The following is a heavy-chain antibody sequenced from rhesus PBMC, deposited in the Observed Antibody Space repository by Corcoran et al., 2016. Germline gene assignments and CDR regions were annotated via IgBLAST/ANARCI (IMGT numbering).Heavy chain of an antibody. D-gene: IGHD1-44*01. CDR1: GGSISGYY. Sequence: QLQLQESCPGLVKPSETLSLPCAVSGGSISGYYWSWIRQPPGKGLEWIGNIVGNFAGTDYTPDLKSRVPSYKDSVKNQCSRNLSSVPASDTAVYDCARHKGGKYWYFELWGPRTPITISS. CDR3: ARHKGGKYWYFEL. J-gene: IGHJ2*01. CDR2: IVGNFAGT. V-gene: IGHV4-81*01.